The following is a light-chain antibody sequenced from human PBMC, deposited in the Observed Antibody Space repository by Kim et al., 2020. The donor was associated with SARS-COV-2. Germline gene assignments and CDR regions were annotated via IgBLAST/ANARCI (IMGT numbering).Light chain of an antibody. CDR3: QVWDRSSDQLV. CDR2: YDD. Sequence: SYELTQPPSVSVAPGEAATIPCEGYKIGVKSVHWYQQRPGQAPLLVIYYDDDRPSGIPERFSGSNSGNTATLTIDRVEAGDEADYYCQVWDRSSDQLVFGGGTQLTVL. CDR1: KIGVKS. J-gene: IGLJ2*01. V-gene: IGLV3-21*04.